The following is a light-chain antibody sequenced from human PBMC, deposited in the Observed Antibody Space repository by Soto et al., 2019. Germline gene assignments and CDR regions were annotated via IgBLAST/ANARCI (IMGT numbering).Light chain of an antibody. CDR2: ENN. V-gene: IGLV1-51*02. Sequence: QSVLTQPPSVSAAPEQKVTISCSGGSSNLGINFVSWYQQFPGGVPKLLIYENNKRPSGIPDRFSGAKSGTSATLDIIGLQAGDEADYYCATWDGSLSVGVFGGGTKLTVL. J-gene: IGLJ1*01. CDR3: ATWDGSLSVGV. CDR1: SSNLGINF.